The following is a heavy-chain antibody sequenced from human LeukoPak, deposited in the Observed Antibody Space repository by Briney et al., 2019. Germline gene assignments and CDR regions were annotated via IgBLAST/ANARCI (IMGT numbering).Heavy chain of an antibody. CDR1: GFTFSSYW. V-gene: IGHV3-7*03. J-gene: IGHJ4*02. D-gene: IGHD5-24*01. CDR3: AKEGRSLQTY. Sequence: GGSLRLSCAASGFTFSSYWMNWARLAPGKGLEWVANIKEDGTETYYVDSVKGRFTISRDNAKNSLYLQMNSLRVEDTAVYYCAKEGRSLQTYWGQGTLVTVSS. CDR2: IKEDGTET.